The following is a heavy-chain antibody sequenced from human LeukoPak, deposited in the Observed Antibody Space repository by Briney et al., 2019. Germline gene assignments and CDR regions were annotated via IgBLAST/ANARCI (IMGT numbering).Heavy chain of an antibody. V-gene: IGHV3-9*01. CDR2: ISWNSGSI. D-gene: IGHD5-12*01. Sequence: GRSLRLSCAASGFTFDDYAMHWVRQAPGKGLEWVSGISWNSGSIGYADSVKGRSTISRDNAKNSLYLQMNSLRAEDTALYYCAKASLSGYDIYYFDYWGQGTLVTVSS. CDR1: GFTFDDYA. J-gene: IGHJ4*02. CDR3: AKASLSGYDIYYFDY.